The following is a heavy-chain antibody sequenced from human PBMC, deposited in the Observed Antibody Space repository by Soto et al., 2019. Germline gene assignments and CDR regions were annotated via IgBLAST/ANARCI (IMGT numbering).Heavy chain of an antibody. D-gene: IGHD2-2*01. CDR2: ISGSGGST. CDR1: GFTFSSYA. Sequence: HPGGSLRLSCTASGFTFSSYAMSWVRQAPGKGLEWVSAISGSGGSTYYADSVKGRFTISRDNSKNTLYLQMNSLRAEDTAVYYCAKDDIVVVPAAMLFYQSGRRGHDFDPWGQGTLVTVSS. CDR3: AKDDIVVVPAAMLFYQSGRRGHDFDP. V-gene: IGHV3-23*01. J-gene: IGHJ5*02.